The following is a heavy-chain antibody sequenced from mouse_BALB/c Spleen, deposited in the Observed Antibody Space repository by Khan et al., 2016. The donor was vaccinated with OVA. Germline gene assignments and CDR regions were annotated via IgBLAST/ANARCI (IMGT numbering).Heavy chain of an antibody. CDR3: ASHLTGSFDY. D-gene: IGHD4-1*01. V-gene: IGHV5-6*01. CDR2: ISSGGDYT. CDR1: GFTFSSYS. Sequence: EVELVESGGDLVKPGGSLKLSCAASGFTFSSYSMSWVRQTPDKRLEWVASISSGGDYTYFPDRVKGRFTISRDNADNALYLQMSSLRSEDTAMYFCASHLTGSFDYWGQGTLVTVSA. J-gene: IGHJ3*01.